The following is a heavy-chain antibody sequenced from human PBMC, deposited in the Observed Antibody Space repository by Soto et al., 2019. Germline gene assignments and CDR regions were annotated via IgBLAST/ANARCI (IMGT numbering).Heavy chain of an antibody. CDR2: MSSDGSNK. CDR3: AKDRGGYIGYDYRNFAMDV. V-gene: IGHV3-30*18. CDR1: GFTFSSYG. J-gene: IGHJ6*02. D-gene: IGHD5-12*01. Sequence: ESGGGVVQPGRSLRLSCVVSGFTFSSYGMHWVRQAPGKGLEWVAVMSSDGSNKYYADSVKGRFTISRDNSRNTLYLHMNSLRADDSAVYYCAKDRGGYIGYDYRNFAMDVWGQGTTVAVSS.